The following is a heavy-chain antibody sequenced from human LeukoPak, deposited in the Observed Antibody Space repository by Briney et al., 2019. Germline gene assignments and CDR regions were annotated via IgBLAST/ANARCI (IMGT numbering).Heavy chain of an antibody. V-gene: IGHV3-48*03. D-gene: IGHD3-22*01. J-gene: IGHJ4*02. CDR2: ISSSGSTI. CDR3: ARGDASSGCYFY. Sequence: GGSLRLSCAASGFTFSSYEMNWVRQAPGKGLEWVSYISSSGSTIYYADSVKGRFTISRDNAKNSLYLQMNSLRAEDTAVYYCARGDASSGCYFYWGQGTLVTVSS. CDR1: GFTFSSYE.